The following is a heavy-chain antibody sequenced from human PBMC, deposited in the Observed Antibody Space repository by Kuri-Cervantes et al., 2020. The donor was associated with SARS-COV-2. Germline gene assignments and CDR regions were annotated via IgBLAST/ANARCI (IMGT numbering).Heavy chain of an antibody. J-gene: IGHJ4*02. CDR3: ARAWGY. V-gene: IGHV4-39*07. D-gene: IGHD3-16*01. CDR2: IYYSGST. Sequence: ESLKISCTVSGGSISSSSYYWGWIRQPPEKGLEWIGSIYYSGSTYYNPSLKSRVTISVDTSKNQFSLKLSSVTAADTAVYYCARAWGYWGQGTLVTVSS. CDR1: GGSISSSSYY.